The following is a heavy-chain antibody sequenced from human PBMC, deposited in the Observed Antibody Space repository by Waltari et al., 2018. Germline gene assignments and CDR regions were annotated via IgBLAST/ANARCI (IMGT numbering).Heavy chain of an antibody. CDR2: ISSSSSTI. V-gene: IGHV3-48*04. CDR3: ARDIHLGQNYYYYYMDV. D-gene: IGHD3-16*01. CDR1: GLTFSSYS. J-gene: IGHJ6*03. Sequence: EVQLVESGGGLVQPGGSLRLSCAASGLTFSSYSMNWVRQAPGKGLEWVSYISSSSSTIYYADSVKGRFTISRDNAKNSLYLQMNSLRAEDTAVYYCARDIHLGQNYYYYYMDVWGKGTTVTVSS.